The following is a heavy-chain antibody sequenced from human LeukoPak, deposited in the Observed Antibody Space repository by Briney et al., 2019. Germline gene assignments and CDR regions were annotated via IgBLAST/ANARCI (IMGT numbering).Heavy chain of an antibody. V-gene: IGHV4-4*07. D-gene: IGHD3-10*01. J-gene: IGHJ6*03. CDR3: ARDGSGTHHYYYYMDV. CDR1: GGSISSYY. Sequence: SETLSLTCTVSGGSISSYYWSWIRQPAGKGLEWIGRIYTSGSTNYNPSLKSRVTMSVDTSKYQFSLKLSSVTAADTAVYYCARDGSGTHHYYYYMDVWGKGTTVTVSS. CDR2: IYTSGST.